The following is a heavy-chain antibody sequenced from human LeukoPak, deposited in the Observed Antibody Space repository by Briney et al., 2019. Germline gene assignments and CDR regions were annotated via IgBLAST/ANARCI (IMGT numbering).Heavy chain of an antibody. Sequence: PSQTLSLTCTVSGDSMRSSDDWDWIRQPPGKGLEWIGSIYDSGSTYYNPSLKSRVTISVDTSKNQFSLKLSSVTAADTAMYYCVRDGDYYDSGGYGNIWGQGTLVTVSS. V-gene: IGHV4-38-2*02. D-gene: IGHD3-22*01. CDR1: GDSMRSSDD. CDR2: IYDSGST. J-gene: IGHJ4*02. CDR3: VRDGDYYDSGGYGNI.